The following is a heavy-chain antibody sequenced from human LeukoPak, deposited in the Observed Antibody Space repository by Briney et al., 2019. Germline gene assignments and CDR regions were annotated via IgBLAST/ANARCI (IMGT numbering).Heavy chain of an antibody. V-gene: IGHV4-61*01. Sequence: PSETLSLTCTVSGGSVSSGSYYWSWIRQPPGKGLEGIGYIYYSGSTNYNPSLKSRVTISVDMSKNQFSLRLSSVTTADTAVYYCARVPGGGTAANWGQGTMVTVSS. D-gene: IGHD1-7*01. CDR3: ARVPGGGTAAN. J-gene: IGHJ3*01. CDR2: IYYSGST. CDR1: GGSVSSGSYY.